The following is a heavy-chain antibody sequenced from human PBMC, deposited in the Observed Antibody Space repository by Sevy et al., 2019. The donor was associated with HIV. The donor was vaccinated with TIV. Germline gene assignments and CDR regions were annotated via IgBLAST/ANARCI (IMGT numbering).Heavy chain of an antibody. J-gene: IGHJ3*02. D-gene: IGHD3-22*01. CDR3: ARDWMYYYYSSGYYYVDAFDI. CDR2: ISSSSSYI. CDR1: GFTFSSYS. V-gene: IGHV3-21*01. Sequence: GGSLRLSCAASGFTFSSYSMNWVRQAPGKGLEWVSSISSSSSYIYYADSVKGRFTISRDNAKNSLYLQMNSLRAEDTAVYYCARDWMYYYYSSGYYYVDAFDIWGQGTMVTVSS.